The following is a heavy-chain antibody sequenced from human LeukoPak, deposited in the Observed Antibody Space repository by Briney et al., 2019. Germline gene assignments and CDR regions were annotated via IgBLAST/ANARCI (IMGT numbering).Heavy chain of an antibody. V-gene: IGHV4-61*02. CDR1: GGSISSGSYY. Sequence: PSETLSLTCSVSGGSISSGSYYWSWIRQPAGKGLEWIRRIYTSGSTYYNPSLKSRVTISVDTSKNQFSLKLSSVTAADTAVYYCARWGSRFLEGGWFDPWGQGTLVTVSS. CDR3: ARWGSRFLEGGWFDP. CDR2: IYTSGST. D-gene: IGHD3-3*01. J-gene: IGHJ5*02.